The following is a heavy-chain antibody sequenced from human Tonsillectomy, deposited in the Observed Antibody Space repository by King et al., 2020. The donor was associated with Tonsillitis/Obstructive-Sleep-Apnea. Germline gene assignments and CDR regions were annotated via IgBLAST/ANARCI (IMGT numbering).Heavy chain of an antibody. CDR2: INHSGST. J-gene: IGHJ6*03. D-gene: IGHD2-2*01. CDR3: ARAVRLDCSSTSCRERGYYYMDV. Sequence: VQLQQWGAGLLKPSETLSLTCAVYGGSFSGYYWSWIRQPPGKGLVWIGEINHSGSTNYNPSLKSRVTISVDTSKNQFSLKLSSVTAADTAVYYCARAVRLDCSSTSCRERGYYYMDVWGKGTTVTVSS. V-gene: IGHV4-34*01. CDR1: GGSFSGYY.